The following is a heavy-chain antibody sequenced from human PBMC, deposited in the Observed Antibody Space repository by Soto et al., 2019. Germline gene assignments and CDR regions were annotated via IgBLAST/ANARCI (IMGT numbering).Heavy chain of an antibody. CDR1: GGSISSSSYY. D-gene: IGHD3-22*01. CDR3: ARPVGDYYDSSGYYYFDY. Sequence: SETLSLTCTVSGGSISSSSYYWGWIRQPPGKGLEWIGSIYYSGSTYYNPSLKSRVTISVDTSKNQFSLTLSSVTAADTAVYYCARPVGDYYDSSGYYYFDYWGQGTLVTVSS. CDR2: IYYSGST. J-gene: IGHJ4*02. V-gene: IGHV4-39*01.